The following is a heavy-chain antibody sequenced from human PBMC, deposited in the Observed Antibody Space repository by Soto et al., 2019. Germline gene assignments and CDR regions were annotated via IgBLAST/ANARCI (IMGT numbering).Heavy chain of an antibody. V-gene: IGHV4-34*01. Sequence: SKTLSLTCAVFGGSFSDYYWSWIRQPPGKGLEWIGEINHNGSTNYNPSLKNRITTTVDTSKNQFSLKLSSVTAADTAVYYCARRVRGVNDAFDIWGQGTMVTVSS. J-gene: IGHJ3*02. D-gene: IGHD3-10*01. CDR2: INHNGST. CDR3: ARRVRGVNDAFDI. CDR1: GGSFSDYY.